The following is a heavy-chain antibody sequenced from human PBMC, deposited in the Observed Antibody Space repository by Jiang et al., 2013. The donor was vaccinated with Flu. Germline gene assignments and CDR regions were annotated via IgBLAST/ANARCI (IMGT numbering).Heavy chain of an antibody. CDR3: ARPYCGGDCYQQYYYYYGMDV. J-gene: IGHJ6*02. Sequence: GRSLRLSCAASGFTFSSYGMHWVRQAPGKGLEWVAVIWYDGSNKYYADSVKGRFTISRDNSKNTLYLQMNSLRAEDTAVYYCARPYCGGDCYQQYYYYYGMDVWGQGTTVTVSS. CDR1: GFTFSSYG. V-gene: IGHV3-33*01. D-gene: IGHD2-21*02. CDR2: IWYDGSNK.